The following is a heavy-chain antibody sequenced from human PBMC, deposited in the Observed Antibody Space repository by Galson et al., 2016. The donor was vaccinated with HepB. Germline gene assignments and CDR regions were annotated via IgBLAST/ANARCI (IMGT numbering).Heavy chain of an antibody. D-gene: IGHD2-21*02. Sequence: WVRQAPGQGLEWMGGIIPVFDSVSFAQKFQGRLTIIADESTTTLYMELSGLTSDDTAVYYCARDSDDRGDWSTGAFDNWGQGTMVTVSS. CDR3: ARDSDDRGDWSTGAFDN. V-gene: IGHV1-69*01. CDR2: IIPVFDSV. J-gene: IGHJ3*02.